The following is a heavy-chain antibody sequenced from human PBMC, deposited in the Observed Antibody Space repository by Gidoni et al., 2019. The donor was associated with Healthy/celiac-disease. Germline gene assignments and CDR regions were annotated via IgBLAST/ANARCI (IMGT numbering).Heavy chain of an antibody. J-gene: IGHJ4*02. Sequence: EVQLVASGGGLVTPGGSLRLSCVASGFTFNCCTMNWVRQAPGKGLEWVSSITSSSSYIYYADSVKGRFTISRDNAKNSLYLQMNSLRAEDTAVYYCASYDILTDSLDYWGQGTLVTVSS. CDR1: GFTFNCCT. CDR3: ASYDILTDSLDY. CDR2: ITSSSSYI. D-gene: IGHD3-9*01. V-gene: IGHV3-21*01.